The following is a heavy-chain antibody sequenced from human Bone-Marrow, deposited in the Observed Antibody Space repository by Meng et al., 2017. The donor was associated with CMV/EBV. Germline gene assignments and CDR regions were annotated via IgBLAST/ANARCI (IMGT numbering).Heavy chain of an antibody. Sequence: QVQQQGSGPGLVKPSQTLSLTCTVSCGSISSGDYYWHWIRQPPGKGLGWIGYIYYSGSTYYDPSLKSRVTISVATSKNQFSLKLSSVTAADTAVYYCAGTPIAAAGLFDYWGQGTLVTVSS. J-gene: IGHJ4*02. D-gene: IGHD6-13*01. CDR3: AGTPIAAAGLFDY. CDR1: CGSISSGDYY. V-gene: IGHV4-30-4*08. CDR2: IYYSGST.